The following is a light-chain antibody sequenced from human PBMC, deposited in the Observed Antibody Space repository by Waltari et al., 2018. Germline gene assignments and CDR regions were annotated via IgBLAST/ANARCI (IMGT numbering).Light chain of an antibody. V-gene: IGKV3-15*01. Sequence: EIVMTQAPASMSVSLGERATLSCRASQSVSSTLAWYQQKPGPAPRLLIYAASTRAAGIPARFSGGGSATEFTLTISSMQSEDFAVYYCQQYDNWPQYTFGQGTKLEIK. CDR1: QSVSST. CDR3: QQYDNWPQYT. CDR2: AAS. J-gene: IGKJ2*01.